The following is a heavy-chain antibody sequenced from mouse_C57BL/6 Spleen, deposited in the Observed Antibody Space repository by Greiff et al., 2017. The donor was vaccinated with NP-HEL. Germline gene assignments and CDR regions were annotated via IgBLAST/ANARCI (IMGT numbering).Heavy chain of an antibody. V-gene: IGHV1-18*01. Sequence: EVQLQESGPELVKPGASVKIPCKASGYTFTDYNMDWVKQSHGKSLEWIGDINPNNGGTIYNQKFKGKATLTVDKSSSTAYMELRSLTSEDTAVYYCARHGSSYWYFDVWGTGTTVTVSS. CDR1: GYTFTDYN. D-gene: IGHD1-1*01. CDR3: ARHGSSYWYFDV. CDR2: INPNNGGT. J-gene: IGHJ1*03.